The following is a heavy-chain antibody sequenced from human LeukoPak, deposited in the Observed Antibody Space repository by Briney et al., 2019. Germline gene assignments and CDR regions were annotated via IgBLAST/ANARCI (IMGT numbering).Heavy chain of an antibody. J-gene: IGHJ4*02. D-gene: IGHD2-2*01. Sequence: SETLSLTCTVSGGSISSHYWSWIRQPPGKGLEWIGEINHSGSTNYNPSLKSRVTISVDTSKNQFSLKLSSVTAADTAVYYCARYCSSTSCTQPTTGGINYWGQGTLVTVSS. CDR2: INHSGST. CDR1: GGSISSHY. V-gene: IGHV4-34*01. CDR3: ARYCSSTSCTQPTTGGINY.